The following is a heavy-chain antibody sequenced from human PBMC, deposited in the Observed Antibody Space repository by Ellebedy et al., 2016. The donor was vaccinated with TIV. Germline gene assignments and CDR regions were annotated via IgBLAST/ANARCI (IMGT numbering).Heavy chain of an antibody. Sequence: GGSLRLSCAASGFTFSSYSMNWVRQAPGKGLEWVAVISYDGSNKYYADSVKGRFTISRDNSKNTLYLQMNSLRAEDTVVYYCARDGPGITVAGNFQHWGQGTLVSVSS. V-gene: IGHV3-30*03. CDR3: ARDGPGITVAGNFQH. CDR2: ISYDGSNK. J-gene: IGHJ1*01. D-gene: IGHD6-19*01. CDR1: GFTFSSYS.